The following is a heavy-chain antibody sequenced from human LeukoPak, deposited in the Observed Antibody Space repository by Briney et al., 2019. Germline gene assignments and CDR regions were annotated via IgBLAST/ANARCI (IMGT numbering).Heavy chain of an antibody. CDR1: GGTFSSYA. J-gene: IGHJ4*02. V-gene: IGHV1-69*06. Sequence: SVKVSCKASGGTFSSYAISWVRQAPGQGLEWMGGIIPIFGTANYAQKFQGRVTITADKSTSTAYMELSSLRSEDTAVYYCAREGGSDYYGSGSNYYFDYWGQGTLVTVSS. CDR2: IIPIFGTA. D-gene: IGHD3-10*01. CDR3: AREGGSDYYGSGSNYYFDY.